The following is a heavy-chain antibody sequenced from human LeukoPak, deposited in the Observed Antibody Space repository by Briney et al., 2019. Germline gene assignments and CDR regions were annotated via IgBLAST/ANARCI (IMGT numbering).Heavy chain of an antibody. V-gene: IGHV4-34*01. CDR2: INHSGST. CDR1: GGSFSGYY. J-gene: IGHJ6*03. CDR3: ARHGITMVRGVTSWYYYYYMDV. D-gene: IGHD3-10*01. Sequence: SETLSLTCAVYGGSFSGYYWSWIRQPPGKGLEWIGEINHSGSTNYNPSLKSRVTISVDTSKNQFSLKLSSVTAADTAVYYCARHGITMVRGVTSWYYYYYMDVWGKGTTVTISS.